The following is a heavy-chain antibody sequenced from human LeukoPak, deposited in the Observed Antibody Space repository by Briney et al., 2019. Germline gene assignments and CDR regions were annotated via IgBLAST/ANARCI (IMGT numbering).Heavy chain of an antibody. CDR2: INAGNGNT. Sequence: EASVKVSCKASGYTLTTYAIHWVRQAPGQRLEWMGWINAGNGNTKYSQKFQGRVTITRDTSASTAYMELSSLRSEDTAVYYCARELRYDNSDSGAFWGQGTVVTVSS. V-gene: IGHV1-3*01. D-gene: IGHD3-22*01. CDR1: GYTLTTYA. J-gene: IGHJ3*01. CDR3: ARELRYDNSDSGAF.